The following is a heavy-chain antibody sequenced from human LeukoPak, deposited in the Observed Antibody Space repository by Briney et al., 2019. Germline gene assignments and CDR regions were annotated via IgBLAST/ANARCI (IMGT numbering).Heavy chain of an antibody. J-gene: IGHJ4*02. D-gene: IGHD6-19*01. Sequence: GRSLRLSCSASGFTFSSYATHWVRQAPGKGLEYVSAISSSGGSTYDADSVKGRFTISRDNSNNTLYLQMSSLRAEDKAVYYCVKDSAPYSNGWGFDYWGQGTLVTVSS. CDR2: ISSSGGST. CDR1: GFTFSSYA. V-gene: IGHV3-64D*09. CDR3: VKDSAPYSNGWGFDY.